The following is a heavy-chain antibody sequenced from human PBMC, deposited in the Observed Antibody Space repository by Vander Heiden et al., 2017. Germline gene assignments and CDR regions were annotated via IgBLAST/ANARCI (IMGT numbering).Heavy chain of an antibody. J-gene: IGHJ4*02. Sequence: DVQLLESWGGLAPPGGSLRLSCAASAFTFISHAMRLVRQAPGKGLEWVSAIRGSSGRTYYADAVKGRFTISRDNSKNTLYLQMNSLRAEDTAVYYCAKVVHWSSGYSYPDYWGQGTLVTVSS. D-gene: IGHD3-22*01. CDR3: AKVVHWSSGYSYPDY. CDR2: IRGSSGRT. V-gene: IGHV3-23*01. CDR1: AFTFISHA.